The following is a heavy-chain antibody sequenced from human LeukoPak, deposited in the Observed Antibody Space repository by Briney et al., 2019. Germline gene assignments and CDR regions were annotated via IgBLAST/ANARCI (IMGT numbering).Heavy chain of an antibody. CDR2: IRFDGSNK. CDR1: GFTFSNYG. D-gene: IGHD3-3*01. V-gene: IGHV3-30*02. J-gene: IGHJ6*03. CDR3: ARDRVADYYDFWSGYPKPNYYMDV. Sequence: PGGALRLFCAASGFTFSNYGMHWVREAPGKGLEGVAFIRFDGSNKYYADSVKGRFTISRASSKNTLYLQMNSLRAEATAVYYCARDRVADYYDFWSGYPKPNYYMDVWGKGPTVTVSS.